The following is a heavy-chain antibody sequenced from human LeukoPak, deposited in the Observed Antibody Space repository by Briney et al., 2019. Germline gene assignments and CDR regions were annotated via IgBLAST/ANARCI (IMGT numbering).Heavy chain of an antibody. V-gene: IGHV3-33*01. D-gene: IGHD3-9*01. J-gene: IGHJ4*02. Sequence: RGSLRLSCAASGFTFSSYGMHWVRQAPGKGLERVAVIWYDGSKKYYADSVKGRFTISRDNSKNTLYLQMNSLRAEDTAVYYCARDLALYDILTGYKHWGQGTLVTVSS. CDR1: GFTFSSYG. CDR3: ARDLALYDILTGYKH. CDR2: IWYDGSKK.